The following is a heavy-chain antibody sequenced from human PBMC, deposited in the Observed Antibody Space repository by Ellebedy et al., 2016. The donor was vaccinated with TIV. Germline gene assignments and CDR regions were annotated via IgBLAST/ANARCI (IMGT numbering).Heavy chain of an antibody. D-gene: IGHD6-19*01. Sequence: GESLKISCAVAGFTFSNHWMSWVRQAPGKGLEWVAVISYDDTSKYYADSVKGRFTISRDNSMTTLYLEMNSLRAEDTAVYYCARDLDKSSGWYGGAAYWGQGTLVTVSS. CDR1: GFTFSNHW. CDR3: ARDLDKSSGWYGGAAY. CDR2: ISYDDTSK. V-gene: IGHV3-30*03. J-gene: IGHJ4*02.